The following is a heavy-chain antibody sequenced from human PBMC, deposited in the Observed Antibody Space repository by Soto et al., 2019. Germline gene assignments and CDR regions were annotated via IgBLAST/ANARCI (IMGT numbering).Heavy chain of an antibody. CDR2: INPSGGST. V-gene: IGHV1-46*01. CDR3: ARDGSHLSLAALHYYYGMDV. D-gene: IGHD6-6*01. CDR1: GYTFTSYY. J-gene: IGHJ6*02. Sequence: ASVKVSCKASGYTFTSYYMHWVRQAPGQGLEWMGIINPSGGSTSYAQKFQGRVTMTRDTSTSTVYMELSSLRSEDTAVYYCARDGSHLSLAALHYYYGMDVWGQGTTVTSP.